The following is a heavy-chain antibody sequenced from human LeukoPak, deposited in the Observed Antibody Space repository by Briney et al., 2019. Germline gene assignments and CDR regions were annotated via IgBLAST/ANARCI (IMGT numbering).Heavy chain of an antibody. CDR2: INPDGSSS. V-gene: IGHV3-74*01. CDR1: GFTFSNYW. CDR3: AKVGSSMSFYYYYGLDV. D-gene: IGHD6-13*01. Sequence: GGSLRLSCAASGFTFSNYWMHWVRQAPGKGLERVSRINPDGSSSNYADSVKGRFTISRDNSKNTLYLQMDSLRAEDTAVYYCAKVGSSMSFYYYYGLDVWGQGTTVTVSS. J-gene: IGHJ6*02.